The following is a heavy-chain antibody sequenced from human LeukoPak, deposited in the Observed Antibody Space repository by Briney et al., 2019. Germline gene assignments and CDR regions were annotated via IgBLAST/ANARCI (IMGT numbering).Heavy chain of an antibody. V-gene: IGHV5-51*01. CDR2: IYAGGSDT. CDR3: GRSGHYGTDV. J-gene: IGHJ6*02. CDR1: GYSFTSYW. Sequence: GESLKISCTGSGYSFTSYWIAWVRQMPGKGPEWMGIIYAGGSDTRYSPSFQGQVSISVDKSINTAYLQWRSLKASHTAMYYCGRSGHYGTDVWGQGTTVTVSS. D-gene: IGHD3-10*01.